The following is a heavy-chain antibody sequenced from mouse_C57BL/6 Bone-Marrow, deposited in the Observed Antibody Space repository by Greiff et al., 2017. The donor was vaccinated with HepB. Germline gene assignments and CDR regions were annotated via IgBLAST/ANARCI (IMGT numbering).Heavy chain of an antibody. V-gene: IGHV2-2*01. CDR2: IWSGGST. CDR1: GFSLTSYG. D-gene: IGHD2-12*01. J-gene: IGHJ4*01. Sequence: VQLQQSGPGLVQPSQSLSITCTVSGFSLTSYGVHWVRQSPGKGLEWLGVIWSGGSTDYNAAFISRLSISKDNSKSQVFFKMNSLQADDTAIYYCARAIAPYYYAMDYWGQGTSVTVSS. CDR3: ARAIAPYYYAMDY.